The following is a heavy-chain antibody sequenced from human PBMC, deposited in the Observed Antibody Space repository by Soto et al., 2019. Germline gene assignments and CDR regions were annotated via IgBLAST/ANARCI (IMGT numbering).Heavy chain of an antibody. J-gene: IGHJ5*02. Sequence: PSETLSLTCTVAGGSISSYYWSWIRQPPGKGLEWIGYIYYSGSTNYNPSLKSRVTISVDTSKNQFSLKLSSVTAADTAVYYCARRILAAAGTGWFDPWGQGTLVTVSS. CDR1: GGSISSYY. CDR3: ARRILAAAGTGWFDP. CDR2: IYYSGST. D-gene: IGHD6-13*01. V-gene: IGHV4-59*01.